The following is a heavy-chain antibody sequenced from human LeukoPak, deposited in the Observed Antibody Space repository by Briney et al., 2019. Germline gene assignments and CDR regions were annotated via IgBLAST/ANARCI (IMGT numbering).Heavy chain of an antibody. J-gene: IGHJ4*02. V-gene: IGHV1-2*02. CDR2: ITPKSGDT. CDR1: GYTFSDFY. Sequence: ASVTVSCKASGYTFSDFYIHWVRQAAAQGLEYVGWITPKSGDTYSPQRFQGRVTMTRDASISTAYMELSSLRSDDTAVYFCARVRLADERAWAYWGQGTLVTVSS. D-gene: IGHD3-3*02. CDR3: ARVRLADERAWAY.